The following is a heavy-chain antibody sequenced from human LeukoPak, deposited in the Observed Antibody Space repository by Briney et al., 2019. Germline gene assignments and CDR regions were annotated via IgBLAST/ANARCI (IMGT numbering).Heavy chain of an antibody. V-gene: IGHV7-4-1*02. Sequence: ASVKVSCKASGYTFTSYAMNWVRQAPGQGLEWMGWINTNTGNPTYAQGFTGRFVFSLDTSVSTAYLQISSLKAEDTAVYYCARGGTARPYYYYYMDVWGKGTTVTASS. D-gene: IGHD6-6*01. CDR1: GYTFTSYA. J-gene: IGHJ6*03. CDR2: INTNTGNP. CDR3: ARGGTARPYYYYYMDV.